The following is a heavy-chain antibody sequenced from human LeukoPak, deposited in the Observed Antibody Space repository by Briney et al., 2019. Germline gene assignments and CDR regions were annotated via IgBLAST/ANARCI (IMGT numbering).Heavy chain of an antibody. CDR2: ISGSGGST. V-gene: IGHV3-23*01. Sequence: GGSLRLSCAASGFTFSSYAMSWVRQAPGKGLEWVSAISGSGGSTYYADSVKGRFTISRDNSKNTLYLQMNSLRAEDTAVYYCAKVSLYSSGWPKSLDYWGQGTLVTVSS. CDR1: GFTFSSYA. D-gene: IGHD6-19*01. J-gene: IGHJ4*02. CDR3: AKVSLYSSGWPKSLDY.